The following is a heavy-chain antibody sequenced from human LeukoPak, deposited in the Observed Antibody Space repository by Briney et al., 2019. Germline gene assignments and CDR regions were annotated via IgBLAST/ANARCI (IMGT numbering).Heavy chain of an antibody. V-gene: IGHV1-69*13. J-gene: IGHJ4*02. CDR3: ARGDFWSGYTYYFDY. CDR2: IIPIFGTA. CDR1: GGTFSSYA. D-gene: IGHD3-3*01. Sequence: GASVKVSCKASGGTFSSYAISWVRQAPGQGLEWMGGIIPIFGTANYAQKFQGRVTITADESTSTAYMELSSLRSEDTAVYYCARGDFWSGYTYYFDYWGQGTLVTVSS.